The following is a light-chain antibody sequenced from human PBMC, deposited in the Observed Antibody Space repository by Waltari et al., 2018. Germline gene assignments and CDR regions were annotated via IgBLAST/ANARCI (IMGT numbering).Light chain of an antibody. J-gene: IGKJ1*01. CDR3: LQYSNYSWT. Sequence: DVQLTQSPSTLPASVGDRVTITCRASQRISSWLAWYQKKPGQAPQVLIYKAATLQSGVPSRFSGSGSGTEFTLTIDSLQPDDVATYYCLQYSNYSWTFGQGTKVEIK. CDR1: QRISSW. V-gene: IGKV1-5*03. CDR2: KAA.